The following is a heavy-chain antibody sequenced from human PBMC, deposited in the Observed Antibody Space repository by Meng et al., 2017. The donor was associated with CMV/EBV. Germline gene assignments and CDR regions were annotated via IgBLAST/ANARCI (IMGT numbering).Heavy chain of an antibody. CDR2: INSDGSST. J-gene: IGHJ5*02. CDR3: ARDRVPTSWNDVYNWFDP. Sequence: ETLSLTCAASGFTFSSYWMHWVRQAPGKGLVWVSRINSDGSSTSYADSVKGRFTIARDNAKNTLYLQMNSLRAEDTAVYYCARDRVPTSWNDVYNWFDPWGQGTLVTVSS. D-gene: IGHD1-1*01. CDR1: GFTFSSYW. V-gene: IGHV3-74*01.